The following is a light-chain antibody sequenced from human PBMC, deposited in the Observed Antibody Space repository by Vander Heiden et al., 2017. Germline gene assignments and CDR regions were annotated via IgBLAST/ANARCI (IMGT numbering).Light chain of an antibody. Sequence: QTVVTQEPALTVPPGGTVTLTCASSTGAVTSGNYPNWFQQNPGKTPRVVIYRTSNKPAGTPARFSGSLLGSTAALTISGGQAEDEAEYYCLTYSGSTLLGFGGGTKLTVL. CDR3: LTYSGSTLLG. CDR1: TGAVTSGNY. CDR2: RTS. J-gene: IGLJ2*01. V-gene: IGLV7-43*01.